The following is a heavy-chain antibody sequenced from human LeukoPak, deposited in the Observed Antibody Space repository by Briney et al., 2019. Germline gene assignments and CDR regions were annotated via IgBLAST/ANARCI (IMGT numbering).Heavy chain of an antibody. D-gene: IGHD2-15*01. V-gene: IGHV1-69*05. J-gene: IGHJ4*02. CDR2: IIPIFGTA. Sequence: SVKVSCKASGGTFSSYAISWVRQAPGQGLEWMGRIIPIFGTANYAQKFRGRVTITTDESTSTAYMELSSLRSEDTAVYYCARDPIPPYCSGGSCYSMNYFDYWGQGTLVTVSS. CDR3: ARDPIPPYCSGGSCYSMNYFDY. CDR1: GGTFSSYA.